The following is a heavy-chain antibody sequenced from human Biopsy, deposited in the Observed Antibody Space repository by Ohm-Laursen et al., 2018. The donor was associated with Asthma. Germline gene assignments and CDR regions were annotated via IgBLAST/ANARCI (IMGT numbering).Heavy chain of an antibody. D-gene: IGHD1-26*01. CDR3: PKDVFPGWEVRRGPDY. CDR2: ISSDVRE. CDR1: GFTFRNFG. J-gene: IGHJ4*02. V-gene: IGHV3-30*18. Sequence: SLRLSCAASGFTFRNFGMHWVRQAPGKGLEWVALISSDVREWYADSVEGRFTISRDNSKNTLDLQMNSLRAEDTAVYYCPKDVFPGWEVRRGPDYWGQGTLVTVSA.